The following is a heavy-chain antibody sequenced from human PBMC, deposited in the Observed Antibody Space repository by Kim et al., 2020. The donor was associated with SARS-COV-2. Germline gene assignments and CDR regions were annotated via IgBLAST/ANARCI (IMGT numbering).Heavy chain of an antibody. CDR2: IYYSGST. J-gene: IGHJ4*02. D-gene: IGHD2-21*01. Sequence: SETLSLTCTVSGGSISNNYWSWIRQPPGKGLEWIGYIYYSGSTNYNPSLKSRVTILVDTSKNQFSLKLSSVTAADTAVYYCARHRVRRSYFDYWGQGTLVTVSS. CDR1: GGSISNNY. CDR3: ARHRVRRSYFDY. V-gene: IGHV4-59*08.